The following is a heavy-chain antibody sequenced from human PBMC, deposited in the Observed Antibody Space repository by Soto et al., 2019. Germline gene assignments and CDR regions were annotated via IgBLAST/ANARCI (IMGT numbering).Heavy chain of an antibody. CDR3: ATFPGSHYYDSRVYVTLAY. Sequence: GASVKVSCKVSGYTLTELSMHWVRQAPGKGLEWMGGFDPEDGETIYAQKFQGRVTMTEDTSTDTAYMELSSLRSEDTAVYYCATFPGSHYYDSRVYVTLAYGGQEPLATVPS. CDR2: FDPEDGET. D-gene: IGHD3-22*01. V-gene: IGHV1-24*01. CDR1: GYTLTELS. J-gene: IGHJ4*02.